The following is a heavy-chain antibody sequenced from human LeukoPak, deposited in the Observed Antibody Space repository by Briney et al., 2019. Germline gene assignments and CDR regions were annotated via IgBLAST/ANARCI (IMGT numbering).Heavy chain of an antibody. D-gene: IGHD6-13*01. Sequence: GRSLTLSCAASGFTFSSFGMHWVRQAPGKGPEWVAVIWYDASNKYYADSVKGRFTISRDNSKNTLYLQMNSLRDDDTAVYYCVRGVGVSRFNYLDSWGQGTLVIVSS. V-gene: IGHV3-33*01. J-gene: IGHJ4*02. CDR2: IWYDASNK. CDR1: GFTFSSFG. CDR3: VRGVGVSRFNYLDS.